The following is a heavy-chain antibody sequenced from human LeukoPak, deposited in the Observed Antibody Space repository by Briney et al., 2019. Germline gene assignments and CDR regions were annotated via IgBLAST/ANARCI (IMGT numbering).Heavy chain of an antibody. V-gene: IGHV4-39*01. CDR3: ANTGYSSGWYLGTVDY. J-gene: IGHJ4*02. D-gene: IGHD6-19*01. CDR2: IYYSGST. CDR1: GGSISSSSYY. Sequence: SETLSLTCTVSGGSISSSSYYWGWIRQPPGKGLEWIGNIYYSGSTYYNPSLKSRVTISVDTSKNQFSLKVSSVTAADTAVYYCANTGYSSGWYLGTVDYWGQGTLVAVSS.